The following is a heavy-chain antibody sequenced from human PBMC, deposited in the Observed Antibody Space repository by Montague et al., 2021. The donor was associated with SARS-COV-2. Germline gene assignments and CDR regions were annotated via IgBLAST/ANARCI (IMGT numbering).Heavy chain of an antibody. CDR3: AREYDTNGYYYYGMDV. V-gene: IGHV3-33*01. D-gene: IGHD2-8*01. CDR1: GFILSNYG. J-gene: IGHJ6*02. Sequence: SLRLSCAASGFILSNYGIHWVRQAPGKGLEWVAVMWYDGGDKYYADSVKGRFTMSRDKSKNAVYLQMSSLRVEDTAVYYCAREYDTNGYYYYGMDVWGQGTTVTVSS. CDR2: MWYDGGDK.